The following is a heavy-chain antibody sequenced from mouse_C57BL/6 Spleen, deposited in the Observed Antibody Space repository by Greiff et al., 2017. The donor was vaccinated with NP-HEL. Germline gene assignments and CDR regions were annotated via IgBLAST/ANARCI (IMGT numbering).Heavy chain of an antibody. D-gene: IGHD2-3*01. CDR1: GYTFTDYW. J-gene: IGHJ3*01. Sequence: QVQLQQPGAELVKPGASVKISCKASGYTFTDYWMNWVKQRHGQGLEWIGDIYPGNGSTNYNEKFKCKATLTVDTSSSTAYMQLSSLSSEDSSVYYCASWLLRGVWFAYWGQGTLVTV. CDR3: ASWLLRGVWFAY. CDR2: IYPGNGST. V-gene: IGHV1-55*01.